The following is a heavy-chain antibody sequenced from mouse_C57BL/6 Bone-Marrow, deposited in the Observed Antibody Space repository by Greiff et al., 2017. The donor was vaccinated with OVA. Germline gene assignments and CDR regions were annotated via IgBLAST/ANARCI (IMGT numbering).Heavy chain of an antibody. CDR3: TRGLLWAY. V-gene: IGHV14-4*01. CDR1: GFNIKDDY. Sequence: EVKLQESGAELVRPGASVKLSCTASGFNIKDDYMHWVKQRPEQGLEWIGWIDPENGDTEYASKFQGKATITADTSSNTAYLQLSSLTSEDTAVYYCTRGLLWAYWGQGTLVTVSA. CDR2: IDPENGDT. J-gene: IGHJ3*01. D-gene: IGHD2-1*01.